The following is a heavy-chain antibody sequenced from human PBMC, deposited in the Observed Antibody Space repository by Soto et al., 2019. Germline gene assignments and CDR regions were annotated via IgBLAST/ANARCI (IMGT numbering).Heavy chain of an antibody. D-gene: IGHD3-10*01. Sequence: SETLSVTCTVSGGSISSGDYYWSWIRQPPGKGLEWIGNIYYSGSTYYNPSLKSRVTISVDTSKKQFPLKLSSVTAADKAVYYCASRKSSPYFDYWGQGTLVTVSS. CDR2: IYYSGST. CDR3: ASRKSSPYFDY. CDR1: GGSISSGDYY. J-gene: IGHJ4*02. V-gene: IGHV4-30-4*01.